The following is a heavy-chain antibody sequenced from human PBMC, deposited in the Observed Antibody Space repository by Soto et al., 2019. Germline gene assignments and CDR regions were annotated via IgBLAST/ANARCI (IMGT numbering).Heavy chain of an antibody. CDR2: MSHSGGT. D-gene: IGHD1-1*01. J-gene: IGHJ3*02. Sequence: QVQLQQWGAGLLKPSETLSLTCAVYGGFVSSGSYYWSWIRQPPGKGLEWIGEMSHSGGTHFNPSLKIRVTISVDTSKNQFCLKMSCVTAADTALYYCARVERGTATTVIDAFDIWGPGTMVTVSS. CDR3: ARVERGTATTVIDAFDI. CDR1: GGFVSSGSYY. V-gene: IGHV4-34*01.